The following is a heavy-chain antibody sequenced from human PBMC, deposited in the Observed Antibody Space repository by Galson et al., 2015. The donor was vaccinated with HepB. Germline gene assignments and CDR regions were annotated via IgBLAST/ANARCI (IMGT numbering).Heavy chain of an antibody. D-gene: IGHD3-22*01. V-gene: IGHV2-70*11. CDR2: IDWDDDK. CDR1: GFSLSTSGMC. J-gene: IGHJ6*03. Sequence: PALVTPTQTLTLTCTFSGFSLSTSGMCVSWIRQPPGKALEWLARIDWDDDKYYSTSLKTRLTISKDTSKNQVVLTMTNMDPVDTATYYCARSFGYWAYMDVWGKGTTVTVSS. CDR3: ARSFGYWAYMDV.